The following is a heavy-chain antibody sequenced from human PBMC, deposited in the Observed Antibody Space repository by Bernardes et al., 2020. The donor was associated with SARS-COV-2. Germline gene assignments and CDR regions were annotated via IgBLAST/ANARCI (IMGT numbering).Heavy chain of an antibody. Sequence: GGSLRLSCAASGFTFYDYVMHWIRQAPGKGLEWVSGINGNSASIGYVDSVKGRFTIARDNAKNSLYLQMNSLRTEDTALYYCAKGKYSYADSPADYWGLGTLVTVSS. J-gene: IGHJ4*02. D-gene: IGHD3-16*01. CDR3: AKGKYSYADSPADY. CDR2: INGNSASI. CDR1: GFTFYDYV. V-gene: IGHV3-9*01.